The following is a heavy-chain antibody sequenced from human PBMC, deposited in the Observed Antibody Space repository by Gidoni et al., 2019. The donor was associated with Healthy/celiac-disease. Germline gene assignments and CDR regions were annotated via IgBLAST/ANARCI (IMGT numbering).Heavy chain of an antibody. J-gene: IGHJ3*02. D-gene: IGHD6-13*01. CDR2: IDPSDSYT. CDR1: GYSFTSYW. V-gene: IGHV5-10-1*03. CDR3: ARLGGYSSSWLDAFDI. Sequence: EVQLVQSGAEVKKLGESLRISCKGSGYSFTSYWISWVRQMPGKGLEWMGRIDPSDSYTNYSPSFQGHVTISADKSISTAYLQWSSLKASDTAMYYCARLGGYSSSWLDAFDIWGQGTMVTVSS.